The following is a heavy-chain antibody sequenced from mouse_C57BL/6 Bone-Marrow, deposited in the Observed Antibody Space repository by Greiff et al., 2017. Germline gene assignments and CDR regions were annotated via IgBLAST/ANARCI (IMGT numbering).Heavy chain of an antibody. CDR1: GFTFSSYG. V-gene: IGHV5-6*01. Sequence: EVKLMESGGDLVKPGASLKLSCAASGFTFSSYGMSWVRQTPDERLEWVATISSGGSCTYYPDTVKGRFTISRDNAKNTLYLQMSSLKSEATATYYCAREGVYGSRYDFDFGGRGTTLTVSS. CDR3: AREGVYGSRYDFDF. CDR2: ISSGGSCT. J-gene: IGHJ2*01. D-gene: IGHD1-1*01.